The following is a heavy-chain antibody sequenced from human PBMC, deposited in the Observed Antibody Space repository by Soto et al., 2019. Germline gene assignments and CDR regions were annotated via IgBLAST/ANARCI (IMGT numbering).Heavy chain of an antibody. Sequence: SVPTLLNPTHAHTLNSSFAFFSLITTGEGVGWFRQPPGKAPEWLSLIYWDDDVRYNTSRRNRLTITKENSENQVVITMSKIENLDKAKYYCVNRTVSKGEWFETWGQGILVTVYS. J-gene: IGHJ4*02. CDR1: FFSLITTGEG. CDR3: VNRTVSKGEWFET. D-gene: IGHD3-3*01. CDR2: IYWDDDV. V-gene: IGHV2-5*02.